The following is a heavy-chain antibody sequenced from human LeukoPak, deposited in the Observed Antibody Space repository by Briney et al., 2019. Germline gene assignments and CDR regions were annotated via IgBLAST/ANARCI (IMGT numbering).Heavy chain of an antibody. CDR3: ARGIAVAGTSGYYYGMDV. CDR1: GGSISSYY. V-gene: IGHV4-59*01. Sequence: SETLSLTCTVSGGSISSYYWSWIRQPPGKGLEWIGYIYYSGSTNCNPSLKSRVTISVDTSKNQFSLKLSSVTAADTAVYYCARGIAVAGTSGYYYGMDVWGQGTTVTVSS. D-gene: IGHD6-19*01. CDR2: IYYSGST. J-gene: IGHJ6*02.